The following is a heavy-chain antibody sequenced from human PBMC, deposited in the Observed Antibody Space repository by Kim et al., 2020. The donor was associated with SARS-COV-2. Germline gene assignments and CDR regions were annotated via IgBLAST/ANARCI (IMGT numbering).Heavy chain of an antibody. CDR3: ARIRSGSYRGGFDY. J-gene: IGHJ4*02. CDR1: GFTFSSYA. D-gene: IGHD3-10*01. CDR2: ISYDGGNK. V-gene: IGHV3-30*04. Sequence: GGSLRLSCAASGFTFSSYAMHWVRQAPGKGLEWVAVISYDGGNKYYADSVKGRFTISRDNSKNTLYLQMNSLRAEDTAVYYCARIRSGSYRGGFDYWGQGTLVTVSS.